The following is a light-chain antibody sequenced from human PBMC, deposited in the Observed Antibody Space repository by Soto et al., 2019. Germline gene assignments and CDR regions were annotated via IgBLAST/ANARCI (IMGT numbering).Light chain of an antibody. CDR2: KAS. CDR3: QQYNSYPYT. Sequence: TQMTQSSPTLSGSAGDTVTITCRASQTISSWLAWYQQKPGKAPKLVIYKASTLKSGVPSRFSGSGSGTEFTLSIRSLQPDDFATYYCQQYNSYPYTFGQGTKVDIK. V-gene: IGKV1-5*03. J-gene: IGKJ2*01. CDR1: QTISSW.